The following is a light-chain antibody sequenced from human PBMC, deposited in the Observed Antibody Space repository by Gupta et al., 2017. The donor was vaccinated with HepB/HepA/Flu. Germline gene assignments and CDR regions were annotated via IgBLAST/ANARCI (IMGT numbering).Light chain of an antibody. CDR2: LGS. J-gene: IGKJ1*01. CDR1: QSLLRSDGYNY. V-gene: IGKV2-28*01. Sequence: DMVLTPSPLSLPVTHGEPTSISCRSTQSLLRSDGYNYVDWFLQKPGQPPQSLIYLGSNRATGVPDRFSGSGSGTTFTLRISRVEAEDVGIYYCMQTLQTPGTFGQGTKVDI. CDR3: MQTLQTPGT.